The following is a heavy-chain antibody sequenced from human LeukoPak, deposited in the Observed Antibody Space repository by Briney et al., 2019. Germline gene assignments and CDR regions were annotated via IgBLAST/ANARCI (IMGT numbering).Heavy chain of an antibody. J-gene: IGHJ3*02. CDR2: ISGDGGRT. V-gene: IGHV3-43*02. CDR1: GFTFDDYA. CDR3: AKDLASLYDAFDI. Sequence: GGSLRLSCAASGFTFDDYAMDWVRQAPGKGLEWVSLISGDGGRTFYADSVKGRFTISRDNSKNSLYLQMNSLRTEDTALYYCAKDLASLYDAFDIWSQGTMVTVSS.